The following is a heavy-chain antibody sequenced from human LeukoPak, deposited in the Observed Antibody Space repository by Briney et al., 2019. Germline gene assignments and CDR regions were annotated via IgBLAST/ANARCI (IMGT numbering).Heavy chain of an antibody. CDR2: INPNSGGT. CDR3: ARARRGARHSSGWYFDY. D-gene: IGHD6-19*01. J-gene: IGHJ4*02. Sequence: GASVKVSCKASGYTFSGYYMHWVRQAPGQGLEWMGWINPNSGGTNYAQKFQGRVTMTRDTSISTAYMELSRLRSDDTAVYYCARARRGARHSSGWYFDYWGQGTLVTVSS. V-gene: IGHV1-2*02. CDR1: GYTFSGYY.